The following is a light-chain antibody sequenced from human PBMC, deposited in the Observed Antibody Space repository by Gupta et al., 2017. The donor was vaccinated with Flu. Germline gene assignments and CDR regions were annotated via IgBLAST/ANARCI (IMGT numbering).Light chain of an antibody. V-gene: IGLV3-21*02. Sequence: SYVLTQPPSVSVAPGQTASITCGGNNIGSKAVHWYQQRPGQAPVLVVYDNNNRPSRIPGRFSGSNSGNTATLTISRVEAGDEADYYCQVWDTSNDHWVFGGGTKLTAL. J-gene: IGLJ3*02. CDR3: QVWDTSNDHWV. CDR2: DNN. CDR1: NIGSKA.